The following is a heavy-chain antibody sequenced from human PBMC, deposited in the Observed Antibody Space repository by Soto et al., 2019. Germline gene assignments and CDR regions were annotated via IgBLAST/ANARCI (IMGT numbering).Heavy chain of an antibody. V-gene: IGHV4-39*01. J-gene: IGHJ4*02. CDR3: ARHGSN. CDR2: IYYSGIT. CDR1: GVSISNSSYY. Sequence: SETLSLTCTVSGVSISNSSYYWGWIRRPPGKGLEWIGTIYYSGITYYNPSLKSRVTISVDTSKNQFSLKLTSVTAADTAVYYCARHGSNWGQGTLVTVSA.